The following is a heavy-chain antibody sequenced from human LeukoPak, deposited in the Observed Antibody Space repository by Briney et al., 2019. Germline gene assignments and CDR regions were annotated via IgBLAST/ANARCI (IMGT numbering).Heavy chain of an antibody. CDR1: GSTSTNYY. Sequence: ASVKVSCKASGSTSTNYYFHWVRKPPGHGLGWMGGITLNRGDTKYAQKFQGRVTMTRDTSISTAFMELTRLTSDDTAVYYCTRDLLGFATTPLSDWGQGTLVTVSS. J-gene: IGHJ4*02. V-gene: IGHV1-2*02. D-gene: IGHD4-17*01. CDR2: ITLNRGDT. CDR3: TRDLLGFATTPLSD.